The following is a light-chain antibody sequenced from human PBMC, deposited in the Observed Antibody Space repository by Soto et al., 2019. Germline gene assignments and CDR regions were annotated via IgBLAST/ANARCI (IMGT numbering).Light chain of an antibody. CDR3: GSYTTINTMI. J-gene: IGLJ2*01. CDR1: SGDVGAYNF. Sequence: QSALTQPASVSGSPGQSITISCAGTSGDVGAYNFVTWFQQHPGKVPKLIIYDVTDRPSGFSDRFSGSKSGNTASLTISGLLAEDEADYYCGSYTTINTMIFGGGTKLTVL. V-gene: IGLV2-14*01. CDR2: DVT.